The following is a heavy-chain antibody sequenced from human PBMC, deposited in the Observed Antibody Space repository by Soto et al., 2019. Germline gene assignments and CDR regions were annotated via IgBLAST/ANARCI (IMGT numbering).Heavy chain of an antibody. D-gene: IGHD4-17*01. CDR2: ISAYNGNT. CDR3: ARLLQDYGDYDQIDY. CDR1: SYTFTSYG. J-gene: IGHJ4*02. V-gene: IGHV1-18*01. Sequence: ASVKVSCKASSYTFTSYGISWVRQAPGQGLEWMGWISAYNGNTNYAQKLQGRVTMTTDTSTSTAYMELRSLRSDDTAVYYCARLLQDYGDYDQIDYWGQGTLVTVSS.